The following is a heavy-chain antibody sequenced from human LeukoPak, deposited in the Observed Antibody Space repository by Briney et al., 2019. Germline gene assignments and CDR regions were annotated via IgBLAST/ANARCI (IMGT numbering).Heavy chain of an antibody. CDR2: IHYDGSDK. Sequence: PGGSLRLSCASSGFTFSGYGMHWVRQAPGKGLEWVAFIHYDGSDKYYADSVKGRFTISRDNSNNTLYLQMNSLRAEDKAVYYCAKDLGNSCDYWGQGTLVTVSS. V-gene: IGHV3-30*02. CDR3: AKDLGNSCDY. J-gene: IGHJ4*02. CDR1: GFTFSGYG. D-gene: IGHD4-23*01.